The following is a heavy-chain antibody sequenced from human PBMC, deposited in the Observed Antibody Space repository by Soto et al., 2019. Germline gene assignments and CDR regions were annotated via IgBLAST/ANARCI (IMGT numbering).Heavy chain of an antibody. J-gene: IGHJ4*02. D-gene: IGHD3-16*02. Sequence: SETLSLTCAVSGGSISSSNWWSWVRQPPGKWLEWIGEIYHSGITNYNPALKSRFTISVDKSKNQFSLTLSSVTAADTAVYYCARDQSDMITFGGVIVTSKAPADWGQGTLVTVSS. CDR1: GGSISSSNW. CDR3: ARDQSDMITFGGVIVTSKAPAD. V-gene: IGHV4-4*02. CDR2: IYHSGIT.